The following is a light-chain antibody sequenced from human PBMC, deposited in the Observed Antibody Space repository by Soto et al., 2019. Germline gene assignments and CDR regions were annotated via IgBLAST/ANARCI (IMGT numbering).Light chain of an antibody. V-gene: IGLV1-40*01. CDR2: GNT. Sequence: QSVLTQPPSVSGAPGHRVTISCNGSFSNIGENYEVHWYQQLPGTAPKLLIYGNTNRPSGVPDRFSASKSGTSASLTISVLQPGDQADYYCQTYDSKLDGSVFGGGTQLTVL. CDR3: QTYDSKLDGSV. J-gene: IGLJ3*02. CDR1: FSNIGENYE.